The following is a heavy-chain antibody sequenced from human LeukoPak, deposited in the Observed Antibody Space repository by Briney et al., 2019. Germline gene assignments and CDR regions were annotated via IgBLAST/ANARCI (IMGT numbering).Heavy chain of an antibody. Sequence: SETLSLTCTVSGYSISSGYYWGWIRQPPGKGLEWIGIIFHSGRTDYNPSLKSRVTISEDTSKNQFSLKLSSVTPEDTAVYYCARDRTSGSFGLVWFDPWGQGTLVTVSS. CDR3: ARDRTSGSFGLVWFDP. J-gene: IGHJ5*02. V-gene: IGHV4-38-2*02. CDR1: GYSISSGYY. CDR2: IFHSGRT. D-gene: IGHD1-26*01.